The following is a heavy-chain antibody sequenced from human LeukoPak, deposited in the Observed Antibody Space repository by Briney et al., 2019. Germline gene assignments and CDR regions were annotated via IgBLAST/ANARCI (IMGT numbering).Heavy chain of an antibody. J-gene: IGHJ4*02. Sequence: PSETLSLTCTVSGDSITNSNFYWGWLRQSPGTGLEWIGSIFHSGSTNYNPSLKSRVTISVDTSKNQFYLRVRSVTAAETALYYCVGRGIVTGYFDFWGRGTLVTVSS. D-gene: IGHD3-9*01. CDR3: VGRGIVTGYFDF. CDR1: GDSITNSNFY. V-gene: IGHV4-39*01. CDR2: IFHSGST.